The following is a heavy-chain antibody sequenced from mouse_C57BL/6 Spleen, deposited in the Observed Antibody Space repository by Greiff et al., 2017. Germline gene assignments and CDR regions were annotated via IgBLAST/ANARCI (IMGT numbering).Heavy chain of an antibody. CDR1: GYTFTSYW. V-gene: IGHV1-69*01. CDR3: ARGQLRLRWFAY. Sequence: VQLQQPGAELVMPGASVKLSCKASGYTFTSYWMHWVKQSPGQGLEWIGEIDPSDSYTNYNQKFKGKSTLTVDKSSSTAYMQHSSLTSEDSAVYSCARGQLRLRWFAYWGQGTLVTVSA. CDR2: IDPSDSYT. J-gene: IGHJ3*01. D-gene: IGHD3-2*02.